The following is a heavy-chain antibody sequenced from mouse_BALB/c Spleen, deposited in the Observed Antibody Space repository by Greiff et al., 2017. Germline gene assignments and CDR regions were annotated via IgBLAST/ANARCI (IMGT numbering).Heavy chain of an antibody. CDR3: ARDRDGYYVFDY. D-gene: IGHD2-3*01. V-gene: IGHV7-3*02. CDR2: IRNKANGYTT. CDR1: GFTFTDYY. Sequence: DVKLVESGGGLVQPGGSLRLSCATSGFTFTDYYMSWVRQPPGKALEWVGFIRNKANGYTTEYSASVKGRFTISRDNSQSILYLLMNTLRADDSATYYCARDRDGYYVFDYWGQGTTLTVSS. J-gene: IGHJ2*01.